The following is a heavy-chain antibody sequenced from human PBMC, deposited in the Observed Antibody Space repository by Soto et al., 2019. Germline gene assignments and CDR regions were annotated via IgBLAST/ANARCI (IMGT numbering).Heavy chain of an antibody. Sequence: LRLSCAASGFTFSSYSMNWVRQAPGKGLEWVSSISSSSSYIYYADSVKGRFTIPRDNAKNSLYLQMNSLRAEDTAVYYCARAYSSGWGYYYYGMDVWGQGTTVTVSS. V-gene: IGHV3-21*01. J-gene: IGHJ6*02. CDR2: ISSSSSYI. CDR1: GFTFSSYS. D-gene: IGHD6-19*01. CDR3: ARAYSSGWGYYYYGMDV.